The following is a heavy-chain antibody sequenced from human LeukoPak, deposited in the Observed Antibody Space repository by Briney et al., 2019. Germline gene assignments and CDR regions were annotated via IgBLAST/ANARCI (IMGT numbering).Heavy chain of an antibody. V-gene: IGHV4-39*07. D-gene: IGHD3-10*01. Sequence: PSETLSLTCTVSGGSINTPSCYWAWLRPSPGKGLEWIGEINHSGSTNNNPSLKSRVTITVDTSTYQFSLELSSVTAADTAVYYCARGTMVRVFDYWGQETLVTVSS. CDR1: GGSINTPSCY. CDR3: ARGTMVRVFDY. CDR2: INHSGST. J-gene: IGHJ4*02.